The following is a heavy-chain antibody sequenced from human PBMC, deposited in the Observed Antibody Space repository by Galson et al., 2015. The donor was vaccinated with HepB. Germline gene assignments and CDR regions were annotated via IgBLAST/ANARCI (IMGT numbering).Heavy chain of an antibody. CDR2: ISYDGKTK. CDR1: GFPFSSYA. D-gene: IGHD5-12*01. Sequence: SLRLSCAASGFPFSSYAMHWVRQAPGKGLEWMAAISYDGKTKGYGDSVKGRITISRDDSTNTVFLEMNSLRAEDLAVYYCAREQRGYTGHDYFDQWGHGTLVTVSS. CDR3: AREQRGYTGHDYFDQ. V-gene: IGHV3-30*17. J-gene: IGHJ4*01.